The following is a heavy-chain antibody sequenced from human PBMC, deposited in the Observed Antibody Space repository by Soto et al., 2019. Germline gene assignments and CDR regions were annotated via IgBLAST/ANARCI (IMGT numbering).Heavy chain of an antibody. CDR1: GDSVSSNSAA. CDR3: ARDWFGELSPRYYYYGMDV. Sequence: SQTLSLTCAISGDSVSSNSAAWNWIRQSPSRGLEWLGRTYYRSKLYNDYAVSVKSRITINPDTSKNQFSLQLNSVTPEDTAVYYCARDWFGELSPRYYYYGMDVWGQGTTVTVSS. V-gene: IGHV6-1*01. D-gene: IGHD3-10*01. CDR2: TYYRSKLYN. J-gene: IGHJ6*02.